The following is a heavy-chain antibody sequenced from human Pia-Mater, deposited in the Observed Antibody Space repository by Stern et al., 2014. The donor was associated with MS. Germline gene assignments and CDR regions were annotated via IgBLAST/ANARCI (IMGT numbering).Heavy chain of an antibody. V-gene: IGHV4-39*01. J-gene: IGHJ4*02. CDR3: AKHACTGAACPFDL. CDR2: VYYSGAT. D-gene: IGHD2-8*02. CDR1: GDSISSYTHY. Sequence: QLQLQESGPGLVKPSETLSLTCAVSGDSISSYTHYWAWIRQPPGKGLEWIGSVYYSGATYYNPSLQSPVTISVGTSQNHFSLRFTSVTAADTAVYYCAKHACTGAACPFDLWGQGTLVTVSS.